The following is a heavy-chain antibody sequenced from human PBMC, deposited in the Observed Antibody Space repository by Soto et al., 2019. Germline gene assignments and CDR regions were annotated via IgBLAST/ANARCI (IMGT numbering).Heavy chain of an antibody. Sequence: QVQLVQSGAEVQKPGSSVKVSCKASGGTFSSYAISWVRQAPGQGLEWMGGIIPIFGTANYAQKFQGRVTXXXXXXXXXXXXXXXXXXXXXXXXXXXXXXXXXXXXYYGMDVWGQGTTVTVSS. CDR2: IIPIFGTA. CDR3: XXXXXXXXXYYGMDV. J-gene: IGHJ6*02. CDR1: GGTFSSYA. V-gene: IGHV1-69*01.